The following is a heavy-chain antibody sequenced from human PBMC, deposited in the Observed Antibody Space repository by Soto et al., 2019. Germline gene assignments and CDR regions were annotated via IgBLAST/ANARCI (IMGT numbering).Heavy chain of an antibody. CDR3: ARERVVVVPAATLLYYYYYMDV. V-gene: IGHV4-31*03. CDR2: IYYSGST. D-gene: IGHD2-2*01. J-gene: IGHJ6*03. CDR1: GVSISSGVYY. Sequence: TLSLTCTVSGVSISSGVYYWSWIRQHPGKGLEWIGYIYYSGSTYYNPSLKSRVTISVDTSKNQFSLKLSSVTAADTAVYYCARERVVVVPAATLLYYYYYMDVWGKGTTVTVSS.